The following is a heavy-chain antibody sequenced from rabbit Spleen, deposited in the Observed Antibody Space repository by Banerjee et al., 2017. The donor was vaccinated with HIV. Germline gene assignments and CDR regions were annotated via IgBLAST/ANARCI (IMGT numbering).Heavy chain of an antibody. V-gene: IGHV1S40*01. J-gene: IGHJ6*01. D-gene: IGHD5-1*01. CDR1: GFSFSSSDY. CDR2: IAGSSSGFT. CDR3: ARGDWAYDYIGSFSSYGMDL. Sequence: QSLEESGGGLVQPEGSLALTCKASGFSFSSSDYICWVRQAPGKGLEWISCIAGSSSGFTYSATWAKGRFTCSKTSSTTVTLQMTSLTVADTATYFCARGDWAYDYIGSFSSYGMDLWGQGTLVTVS.